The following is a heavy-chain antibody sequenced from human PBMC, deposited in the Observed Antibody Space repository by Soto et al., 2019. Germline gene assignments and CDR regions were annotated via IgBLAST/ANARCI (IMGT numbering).Heavy chain of an antibody. CDR2: VHISGHS. V-gene: IGHV4-4*02. J-gene: IGHJ5*01. D-gene: IGHD1-1*01. Sequence: SETLSLTCTLSGGSVRAPDWWNWVRQSPDKGLEWIAEVHISGHSNYNPSLRSRVSVSIDSSKNQFYLNLNSVTAADTAIYYCARVRQGCSANNCYFVPWGQGTQVTVSS. CDR3: ARVRQGCSANNCYFVP. CDR1: GGSVRAPDW.